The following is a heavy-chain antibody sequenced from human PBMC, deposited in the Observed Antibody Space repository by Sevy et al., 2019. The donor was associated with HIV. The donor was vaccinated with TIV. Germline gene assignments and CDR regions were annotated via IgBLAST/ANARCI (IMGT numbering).Heavy chain of an antibody. D-gene: IGHD5-18*01. V-gene: IGHV3-7*03. Sequence: GGSLRLSCAASGFSFSIYWMSWVRQAPGKGLEWVATMKQDGSEEDYVDSVKGRFTISRGNAKNSLFLQMNSLSAEDTAGYYCVGGRPGGYSYSLDYWGHGTLVTVSS. CDR1: GFSFSIYW. J-gene: IGHJ4*01. CDR2: MKQDGSEE. CDR3: VGGRPGGYSYSLDY.